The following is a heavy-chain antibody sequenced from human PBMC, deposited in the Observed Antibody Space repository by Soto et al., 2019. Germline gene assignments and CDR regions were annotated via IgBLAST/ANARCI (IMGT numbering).Heavy chain of an antibody. V-gene: IGHV4-39*01. D-gene: IGHD6-19*01. CDR1: GGSISSSSYY. Sequence: SETLSLTCTVSGGSISSSSYYCGWIRQPPGKGLEWIGSIYYSGSTYYNPSLKSRVTISVDTSKNQFSLKLSSVTAADTAVYYCARQSSDYFDYWGQGTLVTVSS. J-gene: IGHJ4*02. CDR3: ARQSSDYFDY. CDR2: IYYSGST.